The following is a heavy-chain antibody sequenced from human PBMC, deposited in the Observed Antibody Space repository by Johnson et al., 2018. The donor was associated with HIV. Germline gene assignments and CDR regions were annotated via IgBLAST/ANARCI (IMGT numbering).Heavy chain of an antibody. CDR3: ATRYYHPYSKEIAAFDI. D-gene: IGHD2-15*01. V-gene: IGHV3-33*08. J-gene: IGHJ3*02. CDR2: IYYDGSNK. CDR1: GFTFSNSG. Sequence: QVQLVESGGGVVQPGRSLRLSCAASGFTFSNSGMHWVRQAPGKGLEWVALIYYDGSNKYYADSVKGRFTIPRENAKNSLYLQMNSLRAGDTAVYYCATRYYHPYSKEIAAFDIWGQGTIVTVSS.